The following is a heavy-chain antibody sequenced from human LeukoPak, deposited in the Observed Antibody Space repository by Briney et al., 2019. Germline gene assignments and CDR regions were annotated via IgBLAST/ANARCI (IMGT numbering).Heavy chain of an antibody. J-gene: IGHJ4*02. CDR1: GFTVSSNY. Sequence: PGGSLRLSCAASGFTVSSNYMSWVRQAPGKGLEWISYISSSSGTIYYADSVKGRFTISRDNAKNSLYLQMNSLRAEDTAVYYCARPITGAAGFDYWGQGTLVTVSS. CDR2: ISSSSGTI. D-gene: IGHD6-13*01. CDR3: ARPITGAAGFDY. V-gene: IGHV3-48*01.